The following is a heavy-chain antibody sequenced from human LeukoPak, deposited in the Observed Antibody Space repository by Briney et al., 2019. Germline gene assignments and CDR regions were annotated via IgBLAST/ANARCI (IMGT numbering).Heavy chain of an antibody. Sequence: SETLSLTFTVSGGSISSSSYYWGWIRQPPGKGLEWIGSIYYSGSTYYNPSLKSRVTISVDTSKNQFSLKLSSVTAADTAVYYCARGGVYCSGGSCYFDSWGQGTLVTVSS. V-gene: IGHV4-39*07. D-gene: IGHD2-15*01. CDR2: IYYSGST. J-gene: IGHJ4*02. CDR1: GGSISSSSYY. CDR3: ARGGVYCSGGSCYFDS.